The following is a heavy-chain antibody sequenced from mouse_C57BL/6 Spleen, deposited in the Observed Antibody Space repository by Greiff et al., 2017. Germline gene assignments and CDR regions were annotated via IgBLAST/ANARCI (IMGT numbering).Heavy chain of an antibody. Sequence: LVESGAELVKPGASVKISCKASGYAFSSYWMNWVKQRPGKGLEWIGQIYPGDGDTNYNGKFKGKATLTADKSSSTAYMQLSSRTSEDSAVYFCARGGYSNSYYLDYWGQGTTLTVSS. CDR2: IYPGDGDT. D-gene: IGHD2-5*01. CDR1: GYAFSSYW. CDR3: ARGGYSNSYYLDY. J-gene: IGHJ2*01. V-gene: IGHV1-80*01.